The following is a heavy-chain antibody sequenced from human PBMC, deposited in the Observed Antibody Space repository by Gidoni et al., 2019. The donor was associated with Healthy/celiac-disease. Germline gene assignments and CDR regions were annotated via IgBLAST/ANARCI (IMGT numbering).Heavy chain of an antibody. V-gene: IGHV3-48*02. CDR2: ISSSSSTI. D-gene: IGHD3-22*01. J-gene: IGHJ3*02. CDR1: GFPLRSYS. Sequence: EVQLVESGGGLVQPGGSLRLSWSASGFPLRSYSMNWVRQAPGKGLEVVSYISSSSSTIYYADSVKGRFTISRDNAKNSLYLQMNSLRDEDTAVYYCARDDYYYDSSGYPDAFDIWGQGTMVTVSS. CDR3: ARDDYYYDSSGYPDAFDI.